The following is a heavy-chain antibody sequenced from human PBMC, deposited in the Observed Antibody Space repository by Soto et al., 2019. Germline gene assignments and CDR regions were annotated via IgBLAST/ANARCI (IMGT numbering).Heavy chain of an antibody. D-gene: IGHD6-19*01. CDR3: AKDATRTDGWYYFDY. J-gene: IGHJ4*02. Sequence: GGSLRLSCAASGFTFSILAMGWVRQAPGKGLEWVSVIDYTGGTTYYTESVKGRFTISRDNSKKMLYLQMNSLRAEDTAVYYCAKDATRTDGWYYFDYWGQGALVTVSS. CDR1: GFTFSILA. V-gene: IGHV3-23*01. CDR2: IDYTGGTT.